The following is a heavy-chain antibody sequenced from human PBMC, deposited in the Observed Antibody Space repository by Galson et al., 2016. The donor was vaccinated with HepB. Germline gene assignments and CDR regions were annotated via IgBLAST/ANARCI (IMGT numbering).Heavy chain of an antibody. CDR2: ISHHNRTI. Sequence: SLRLSCAASGFSFSAYSMNWVRQAPGKGLEWISNISHHNRTIYYADSVKGRFTISRDNAKDSLFLQMNSLREGDSGVYYCTRVGGDLLFDEWGHGTLVTVSS. CDR1: GFSFSAYS. J-gene: IGHJ4*01. CDR3: TRVGGDLLFDE. V-gene: IGHV3-48*02. D-gene: IGHD4-17*01.